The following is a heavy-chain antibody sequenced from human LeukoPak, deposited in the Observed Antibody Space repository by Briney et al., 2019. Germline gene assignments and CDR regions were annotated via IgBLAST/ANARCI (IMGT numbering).Heavy chain of an antibody. CDR2: IYYSGST. CDR1: GGSISSYH. D-gene: IGHD6-13*01. Sequence: SETLSLTCTVSGGSISSYHWSWIRQPPGKGLEWIGYIYYSGSTNYNPSLKSRVTISVDTSKNQFSLKLSSVTAADTAVYYCARSIAAAGFDYWGQGTLVTVSS. CDR3: ARSIAAAGFDY. V-gene: IGHV4-59*08. J-gene: IGHJ4*02.